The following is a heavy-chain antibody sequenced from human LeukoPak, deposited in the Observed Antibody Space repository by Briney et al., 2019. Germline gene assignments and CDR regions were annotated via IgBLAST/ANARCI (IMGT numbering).Heavy chain of an antibody. D-gene: IGHD5-12*01. Sequence: SETLSLTCTVSSGSFRTYYWSWIRQPPGKGLEWIGYIFYNEGTSYNPSLKSRVTISVDTSKNQFSLKLSSVTAADTAMYYCARTYSSWKYYFDYWGQGTLVTVSS. J-gene: IGHJ4*01. CDR3: ARTYSSWKYYFDY. V-gene: IGHV4-59*12. CDR1: SGSFRTYY. CDR2: IFYNEGT.